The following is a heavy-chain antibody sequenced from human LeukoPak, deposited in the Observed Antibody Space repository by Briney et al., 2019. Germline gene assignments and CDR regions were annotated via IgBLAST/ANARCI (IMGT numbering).Heavy chain of an antibody. D-gene: IGHD5-18*01. J-gene: IGHJ4*02. CDR3: STNRGYSYGYYLDY. CDR1: GYTLTELS. Sequence: ASVKVSCKVSGYTLTELSMHWVRQAPGKGLEWMGGFDPEDGETIYAQKFQGRVTMTEDTSTDTAYMELSSLRSEDTVVYYCSTNRGYSYGYYLDYWGQGTLVTVSS. V-gene: IGHV1-24*01. CDR2: FDPEDGET.